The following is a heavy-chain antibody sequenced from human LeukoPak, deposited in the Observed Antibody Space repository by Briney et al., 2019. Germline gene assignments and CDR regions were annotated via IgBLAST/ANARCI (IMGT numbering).Heavy chain of an antibody. D-gene: IGHD3-10*01. V-gene: IGHV4-59*08. CDR3: ARRSHGSGCHWFDP. CDR1: VGSISNYY. J-gene: IGHJ5*02. Sequence: PSETLSLTCTLSVGSISNYYWDWIRQPPGKGLVWIVCIFHSGSTNYNPSLKSRVTMSVDTSNNQFSLKLSSVTASDTAIYYCARRSHGSGCHWFDPWGQGTLVTVSS. CDR2: IFHSGST.